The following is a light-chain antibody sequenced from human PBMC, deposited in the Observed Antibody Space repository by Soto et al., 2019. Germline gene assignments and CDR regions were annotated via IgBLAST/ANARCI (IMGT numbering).Light chain of an antibody. CDR1: QGISNY. V-gene: IGKV1-27*01. CDR2: AAS. J-gene: IGKJ1*01. CDR3: QKYNGAPWT. Sequence: DIQMTQSPSSLSASVGDRVTITCRASQGISNYLTWYQQKPGKVPKLLIYAASTLQSGVPSRFSGSGSGKLFTLTISSLHPEDVATYYCQKYNGAPWTFGRGTKVEIK.